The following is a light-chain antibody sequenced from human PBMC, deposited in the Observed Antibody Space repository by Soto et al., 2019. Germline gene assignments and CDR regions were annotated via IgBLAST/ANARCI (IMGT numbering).Light chain of an antibody. V-gene: IGKV3-20*01. Sequence: EIVMTQSPATLSVSPGGRATLSCRASQSISGTLAWYQQKPGQAPRLLIYGASSRATGIPDRFSGSGSGTDFTLTIDRLEPEDFAVYHCQHYGTTPLTFGGGTKVDIK. CDR2: GAS. CDR3: QHYGTTPLT. CDR1: QSISGT. J-gene: IGKJ4*01.